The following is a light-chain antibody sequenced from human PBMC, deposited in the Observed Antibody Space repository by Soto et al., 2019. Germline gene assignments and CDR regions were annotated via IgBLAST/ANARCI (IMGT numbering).Light chain of an antibody. CDR1: SSDVGTYTL. V-gene: IGLV2-14*02. J-gene: IGLJ1*01. CDR3: SSYTSSRAYV. CDR2: EVN. Sequence: QSALTQPASVSGSPGQSITISCTGTSSDVGTYTLVSWNQQHPGKAPKLVIYEVNKRPAGVSKRFSGSKSGDTASLTISGLQAEDEADYYCSSYTSSRAYVFGIGTKVTVL.